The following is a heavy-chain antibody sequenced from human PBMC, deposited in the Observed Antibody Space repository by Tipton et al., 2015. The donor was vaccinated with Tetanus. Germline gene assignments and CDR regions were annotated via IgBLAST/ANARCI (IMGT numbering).Heavy chain of an antibody. D-gene: IGHD4-17*01. CDR3: ARDPYGDSPNYFDY. Sequence: RSLRLSCAASGFTFSSYAMHWVRQAPGKGLEWVAVISYDGSNNYYADSVKGRFTISRDNSKNTLYLQMNSLRAEDTAVYYCARDPYGDSPNYFDYWGQRTLVTVSS. CDR1: GFTFSSYA. J-gene: IGHJ4*02. V-gene: IGHV3-30*04. CDR2: ISYDGSNN.